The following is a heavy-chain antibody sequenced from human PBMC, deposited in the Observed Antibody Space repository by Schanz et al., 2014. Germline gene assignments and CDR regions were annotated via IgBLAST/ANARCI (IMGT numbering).Heavy chain of an antibody. J-gene: IGHJ4*02. D-gene: IGHD6-13*01. Sequence: EVQLVESGGGLIQPGGSLRLSCAVSGFSVSTNYMSWARQAPGKGLEWVSIIYSGGSTYYADSVKGRFTISRDNSKNTLYVQMNSLRAEDTAVYYCARGSSSWPQSFDYWGQGTLVTVSS. CDR1: GFSVSTNY. CDR2: IYSGGST. CDR3: ARGSSSWPQSFDY. V-gene: IGHV3-53*01.